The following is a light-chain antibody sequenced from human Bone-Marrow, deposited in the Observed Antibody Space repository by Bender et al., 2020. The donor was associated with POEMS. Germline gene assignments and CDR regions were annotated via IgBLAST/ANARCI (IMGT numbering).Light chain of an antibody. CDR3: SSYTSSTTLV. CDR1: SSDVGGYNF. V-gene: IGLV2-14*03. J-gene: IGLJ2*01. Sequence: QSALTQPASVSGSPGQSITISCTGTSSDVGGYNFVSWYQHHPGNAPKLIIYDVSNRPSGVSNRFSGSKSGNTASLTISGLQVEDEADYYCSSYTSSTTLVFGGGTKLTVL. CDR2: DVS.